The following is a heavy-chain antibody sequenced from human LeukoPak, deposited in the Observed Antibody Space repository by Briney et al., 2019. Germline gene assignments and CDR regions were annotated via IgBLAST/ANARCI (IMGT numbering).Heavy chain of an antibody. CDR1: GFTFSSHS. CDR3: AGDGDGYNTIDY. J-gene: IGHJ4*02. CDR2: ISSSGSYI. D-gene: IGHD5-24*01. Sequence: GGSLRLSCAASGFTFSSHSMNWVRQAPGKGLEWVSAISSSGSYIYYADSVEGRFTISRDNAKNSLYLQMNGLRAEDTAVYYCAGDGDGYNTIDYWGQGTLVTVSS. V-gene: IGHV3-21*01.